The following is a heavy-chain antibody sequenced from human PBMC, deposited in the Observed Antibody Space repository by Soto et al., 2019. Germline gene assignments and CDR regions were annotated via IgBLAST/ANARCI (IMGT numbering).Heavy chain of an antibody. J-gene: IGHJ4*02. V-gene: IGHV3-23*01. Sequence: EVQLLDSGGGLVQPGGSLRLSCAASGFTFSTYAMSWVRQAPGKGLERVSVISGSGGYTDYADSVKGRFTISRDNYRNTVYLQMNSLRAEDTAIYYCAKDQWANNDYGDPCDHWGQGTLVTVSS. CDR3: AKDQWANNDYGDPCDH. CDR2: ISGSGGYT. CDR1: GFTFSTYA. D-gene: IGHD4-17*01.